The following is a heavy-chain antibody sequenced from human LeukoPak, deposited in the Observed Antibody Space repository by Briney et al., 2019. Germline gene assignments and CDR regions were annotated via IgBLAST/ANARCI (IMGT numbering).Heavy chain of an antibody. CDR3: AREDGYNSPFDY. D-gene: IGHD1-1*01. J-gene: IGHJ4*02. CDR1: GGSIRSGDYY. CDR2: IYYSGST. V-gene: IGHV4-30-4*01. Sequence: SQTLSLTCTVSGGSIRSGDYYWSWIRQPPGKGLEWIGYIYYSGSTYYNPSLKSRVTISVDTSKNQFSLKLSSVTAADTAVYYCAREDGYNSPFDYWGQGTLVTVSS.